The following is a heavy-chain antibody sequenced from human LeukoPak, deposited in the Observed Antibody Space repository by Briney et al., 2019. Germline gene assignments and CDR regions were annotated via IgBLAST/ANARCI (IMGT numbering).Heavy chain of an antibody. CDR2: ISSSGSTI. V-gene: IGHV3-11*01. CDR3: ARGGGYDDYYYYGMDV. CDR1: GSTFSDYY. D-gene: IGHD5-12*01. Sequence: GGSLRLSCAASGSTFSDYYMSWIRQAPGKGLEWVSYISSSGSTIYYADSVKGRFTISRDNAKNSLYLQMNSLRAEDTAVYYCARGGGYDDYYYYGMDVWGQGTTVTVSS. J-gene: IGHJ6*02.